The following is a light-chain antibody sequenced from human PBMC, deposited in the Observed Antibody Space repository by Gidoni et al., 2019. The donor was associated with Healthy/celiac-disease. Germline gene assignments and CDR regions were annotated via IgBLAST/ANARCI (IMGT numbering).Light chain of an antibody. CDR2: TLS. J-gene: IGKJ1*01. CDR3: MQRIEFPLT. V-gene: IGKV2-40*01. Sequence: DIVMTQTNLSLPVTTREPASNTCRSSQSLLDSDDGNTYLYWYLQKPGRSPQLLIYTLSCRASGGPDRFGGSGSGTDFTLKISRVEAEDVGVYYCMQRIEFPLTFGQGTKVEIK. CDR1: QSLLDSDDGNTY.